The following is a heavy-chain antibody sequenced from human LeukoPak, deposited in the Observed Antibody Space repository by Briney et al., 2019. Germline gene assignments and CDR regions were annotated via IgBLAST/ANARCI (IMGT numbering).Heavy chain of an antibody. J-gene: IGHJ4*02. CDR3: ARDHKDLRGYY. V-gene: IGHV3-21*01. CDR2: ISSSSSYI. D-gene: IGHD5-12*01. Sequence: GGSLRLSCAASGFTFSSYSMNWVRQAPGKGLEWVSSISSSSSYIYYADSVKGRFTISRDNAKNSLYLQMNSLGAEDTAVYYCARDHKDLRGYYWGQGTLVTVSS. CDR1: GFTFSSYS.